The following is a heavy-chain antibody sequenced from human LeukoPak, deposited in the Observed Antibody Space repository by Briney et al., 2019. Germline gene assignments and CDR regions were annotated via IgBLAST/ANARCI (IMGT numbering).Heavy chain of an antibody. V-gene: IGHV4-59*01. D-gene: IGHD3-22*01. CDR3: ARGAHYFESSGYLMPLIY. Sequence: PSETLSLTCTVSGGSISSYYWSWIRQPPGKGLEWIGYIYYSGSTNYNPSLKSRVTISVDTSKNQFSLKMSSVTAADTAVYYCARGAHYFESSGYLMPLIYWGQGTLATVSS. CDR1: GGSISSYY. CDR2: IYYSGST. J-gene: IGHJ4*02.